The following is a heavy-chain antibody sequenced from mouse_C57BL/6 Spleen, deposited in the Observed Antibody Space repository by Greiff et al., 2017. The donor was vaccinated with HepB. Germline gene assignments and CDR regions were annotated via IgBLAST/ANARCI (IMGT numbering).Heavy chain of an antibody. V-gene: IGHV1-76*01. CDR2: IYPGSGNT. CDR3: ARSTGWLDAMDY. D-gene: IGHD2-3*01. Sequence: VMLVESGAELVRPGASVKLSCKASGYTFTDYYINWVKQRPGQGLEWIARIYPGSGNTYYNEKFKGKATLTAEKSSSTAYMQLSSLTSEDSAVYFCARSTGWLDAMDYWGQGTSVTVSS. CDR1: GYTFTDYY. J-gene: IGHJ4*01.